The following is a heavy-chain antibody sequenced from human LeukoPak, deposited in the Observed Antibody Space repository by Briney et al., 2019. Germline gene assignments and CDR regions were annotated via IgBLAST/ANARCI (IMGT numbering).Heavy chain of an antibody. CDR3: AKHGPVPGVGYFAFDY. D-gene: IGHD1-26*01. CDR2: FHDSGSA. J-gene: IGHJ4*02. V-gene: IGHV4-59*03. Sequence: PSETLSLTCTVSGDSISSYFWSWIRQPPGKGLEWIGYFHDSGSANYNPSLKSRITMSVDTSKNQFSLKLRSVTAADTAVYYCAKHGPVPGVGYFAFDYWGQGTLVAVSS. CDR1: GDSISSYF.